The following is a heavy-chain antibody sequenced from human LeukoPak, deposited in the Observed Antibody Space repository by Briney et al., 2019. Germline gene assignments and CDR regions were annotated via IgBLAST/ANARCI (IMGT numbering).Heavy chain of an antibody. D-gene: IGHD3-22*01. Sequence: SVKVSCKASGGTFSSYAISWVRQAPGQGLEWMGGIIPIFGTANYAQKFQGRVTITADESTSTAYMELSSLRFEDTAVYYCAREGSQAYYYDSSGYRYYYMDVWGKGTTVTISS. V-gene: IGHV1-69*13. J-gene: IGHJ6*03. CDR1: GGTFSSYA. CDR3: AREGSQAYYYDSSGYRYYYMDV. CDR2: IIPIFGTA.